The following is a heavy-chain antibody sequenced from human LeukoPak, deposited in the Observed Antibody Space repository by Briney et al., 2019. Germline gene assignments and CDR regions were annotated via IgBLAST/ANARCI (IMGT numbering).Heavy chain of an antibody. Sequence: GESLKISCKGSGYSFTSYWIGWVRQMPGKGLEWMGIIYPGDSDTRYSPSFQGQVTISADKSISTAYLQWSSLKASDTAMYYCARRAQYYYDSSGLYYFDYWGQGTLATVSS. D-gene: IGHD3-22*01. V-gene: IGHV5-51*01. J-gene: IGHJ4*02. CDR3: ARRAQYYYDSSGLYYFDY. CDR1: GYSFTSYW. CDR2: IYPGDSDT.